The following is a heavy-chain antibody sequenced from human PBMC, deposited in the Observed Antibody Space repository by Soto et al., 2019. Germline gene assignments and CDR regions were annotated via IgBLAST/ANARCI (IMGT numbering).Heavy chain of an antibody. CDR2: ISGSGGST. CDR1: GFTFSSYA. Sequence: GGSLRLSCAASGFTFSSYAMSWVRQAPGKGLEWVSAISGSGGSTYYADSVKGRFTISRDNSKNTLYLQMNSLRAEDTAVYYCAKDETGVWYYNWFDPWGQGTLVTVSS. V-gene: IGHV3-23*01. D-gene: IGHD2-15*01. CDR3: AKDETGVWYYNWFDP. J-gene: IGHJ5*02.